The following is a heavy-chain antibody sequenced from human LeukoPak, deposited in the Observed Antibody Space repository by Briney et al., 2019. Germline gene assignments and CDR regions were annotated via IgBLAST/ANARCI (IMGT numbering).Heavy chain of an antibody. CDR1: GGTFSSYA. CDR3: ARGMSGLIDY. CDR2: IIPIFGTA. Sequence: ASVKVSCKASGGTFSSYAISWVRQAPGQGLEWMGGIIPIFGTANYAQKFQGRVTITTDESTSTAYMELSSLRSEDTVVYYCARGMSGLIDYWGRGTLVTVSS. D-gene: IGHD3/OR15-3a*01. V-gene: IGHV1-69*05. J-gene: IGHJ4*02.